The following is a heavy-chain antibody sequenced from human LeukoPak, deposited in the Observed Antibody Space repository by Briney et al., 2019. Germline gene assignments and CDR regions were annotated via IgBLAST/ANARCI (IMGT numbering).Heavy chain of an antibody. CDR3: ARRGTANEAFDV. CDR1: RGSISSSLYY. V-gene: IGHV4-39*01. Sequence: PSETLSLTCTVSRGSISSSLYYWGWIRQPPGKGLEWIGSVYYTGSTSFNPSLKSRVTISVDTSTNQFSLRLSSVTAADTAVYYCARRGTANEAFDVWGQGTMVTVSS. CDR2: VYYTGST. J-gene: IGHJ3*01. D-gene: IGHD2-8*02.